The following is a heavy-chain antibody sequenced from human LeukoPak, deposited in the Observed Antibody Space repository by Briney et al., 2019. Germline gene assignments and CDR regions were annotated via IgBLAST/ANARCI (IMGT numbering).Heavy chain of an antibody. CDR2: INPNSGDT. J-gene: IGHJ4*02. CDR3: ARDGSWSSISYSDY. Sequence: VASVKVSCXASGYTFTGYYIHWVRQAPGQGLEWMGWINPNSGDTKYEQRFQGRVTMTRDTSISTAYMELTRLRSDDAAVYFCARDGSWSSISYSDYWGQGTLVTVSS. CDR1: GYTFTGYY. V-gene: IGHV1-2*02. D-gene: IGHD2-2*01.